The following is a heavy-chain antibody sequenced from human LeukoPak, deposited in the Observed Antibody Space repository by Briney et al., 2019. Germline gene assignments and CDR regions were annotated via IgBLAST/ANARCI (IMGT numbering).Heavy chain of an antibody. D-gene: IGHD3/OR15-3a*01. J-gene: IGHJ6*03. CDR1: GFSFSRYW. Sequence: GGSLRLSCAASGFSFSRYWMTWVRQAPGEGLEWVANIKQDGSEKYYVDSVKGRFTISRDNAKSSLYLQMNSLRPEDTALYYCARDSRDYDFWSGLYYYYMDVWGKGTTVTVSS. CDR3: ARDSRDYDFWSGLYYYYMDV. CDR2: IKQDGSEK. V-gene: IGHV3-7*01.